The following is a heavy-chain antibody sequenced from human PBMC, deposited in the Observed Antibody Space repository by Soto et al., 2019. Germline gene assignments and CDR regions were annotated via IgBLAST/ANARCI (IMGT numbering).Heavy chain of an antibody. CDR2: ISSSSSYI. Sequence: GGSPRLSCAASGFTFSSYSMNWVRQAPGKGLEWVSSISSSSSYIYYADSVKGRFTISRDNAKNSLYLQMNSLRAEDTAVYYCARARRFLEWLLRADYYYYYMDVWGKGTTVTVSS. D-gene: IGHD3-3*01. CDR3: ARARRFLEWLLRADYYYYYMDV. V-gene: IGHV3-21*01. J-gene: IGHJ6*03. CDR1: GFTFSSYS.